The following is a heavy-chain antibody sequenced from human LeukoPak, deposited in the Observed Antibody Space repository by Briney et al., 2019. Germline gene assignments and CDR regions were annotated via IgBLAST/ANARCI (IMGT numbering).Heavy chain of an antibody. D-gene: IGHD5-24*01. CDR1: GYTFTGYY. CDR3: AREGSRDGYNSAFDI. V-gene: IGHV1-2*06. J-gene: IGHJ3*02. Sequence: GASVKVSCKASGYTFTGYYMHWVRQAPGQGLEWMRRINPNSGGTNYAQKFQGRVTMTRDTSISTAYMELSRLRSDDTAVYYCAREGSRDGYNSAFDIWGQGTMVTVSS. CDR2: INPNSGGT.